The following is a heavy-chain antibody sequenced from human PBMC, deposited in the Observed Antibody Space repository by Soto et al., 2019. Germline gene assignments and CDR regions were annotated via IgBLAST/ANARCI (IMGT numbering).Heavy chain of an antibody. CDR2: IIPIFGTA. V-gene: IGHV1-69*12. D-gene: IGHD5-12*01. J-gene: IGHJ2*01. Sequence: QVQLVQSGAEVKKPGSSVTVSCKASGGTFSSYTISWVRQAPGQGLEWMGGIIPIFGTANYAQKFQGRVNIPADESTSTAYMELSSLSSEDTAVYYCARANHSWLQLWYFDLWGRGTLVTVSS. CDR1: GGTFSSYT. CDR3: ARANHSWLQLWYFDL.